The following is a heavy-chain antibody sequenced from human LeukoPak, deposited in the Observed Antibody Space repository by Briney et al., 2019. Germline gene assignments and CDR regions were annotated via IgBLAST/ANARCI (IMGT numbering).Heavy chain of an antibody. J-gene: IGHJ3*02. Sequence: ASVKVSCKASGGMFSSYVITWVRQAPGQGLEWMGGIPPIIGATDYAQKFQGRVTITADNSTTTAYIELSSLRSDDTAVYFCARSRGAFEIWGQGTVVTVSS. CDR2: IPPIIGAT. CDR1: GGMFSSYV. V-gene: IGHV1-69*06. CDR3: ARSRGAFEI. D-gene: IGHD5-24*01.